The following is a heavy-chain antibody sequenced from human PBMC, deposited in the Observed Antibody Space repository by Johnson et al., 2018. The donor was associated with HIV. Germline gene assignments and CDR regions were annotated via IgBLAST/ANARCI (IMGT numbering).Heavy chain of an antibody. CDR3: ARALTTDAFDI. D-gene: IGHD4-17*01. J-gene: IGHJ3*02. V-gene: IGHV3-30-3*01. Sequence: QVPLVDSGAGVVQPGSSLRLSCAASGFTFSSYAMHWVRPAPGKGLAWVAVISYDGSNKYYADSVKGRFTISRDNSKNTLYLQMNSLRAEDTAVYYCARALTTDAFDIWGQGTMVTVSS. CDR2: ISYDGSNK. CDR1: GFTFSSYA.